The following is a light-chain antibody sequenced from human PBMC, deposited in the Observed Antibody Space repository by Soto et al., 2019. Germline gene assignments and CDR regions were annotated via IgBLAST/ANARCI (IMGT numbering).Light chain of an antibody. J-gene: IGKJ5*01. Sequence: EIVMTQSPATLSVSPGERATLSCRASQSISNLLAWYQQKPGQAPRLLMYGASTRVTGFPDRFSGSGSGTEFTLTISRLEPEDFAVYYCQQYGSSPITFGQGTRLEIK. CDR1: QSISNL. CDR3: QQYGSSPIT. CDR2: GAS. V-gene: IGKV3-15*01.